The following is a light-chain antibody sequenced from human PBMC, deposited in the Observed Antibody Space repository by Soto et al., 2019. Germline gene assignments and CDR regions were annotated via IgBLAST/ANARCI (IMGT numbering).Light chain of an antibody. J-gene: IGKJ3*01. CDR1: QSVSSSY. V-gene: IGKV3-20*01. Sequence: EIVLTQSPGTLSLSPGERAILTCRASQSVSSSYLAWYQQKPGQAPRLLIYGASSRATGIPDRFSGSGSGTDFTLTISRLEPEDFAVYYCQQYGSSPFTFGPGTNVDIK. CDR3: QQYGSSPFT. CDR2: GAS.